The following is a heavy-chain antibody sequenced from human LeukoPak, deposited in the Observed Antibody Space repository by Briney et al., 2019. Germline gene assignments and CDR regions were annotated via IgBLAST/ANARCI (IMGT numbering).Heavy chain of an antibody. Sequence: ASVKVSCKASGYTFTSNGISWVRQAPGQGLEWMGWISAYNGNTNYAQKLQGRVTMTTDTSTSTAYMELRSLRSDDTAVYYCARADDSSGYYSSAGDYWGQGTLVTVSS. V-gene: IGHV1-18*01. CDR3: ARADDSSGYYSSAGDY. D-gene: IGHD3-22*01. CDR1: GYTFTSNG. CDR2: ISAYNGNT. J-gene: IGHJ4*02.